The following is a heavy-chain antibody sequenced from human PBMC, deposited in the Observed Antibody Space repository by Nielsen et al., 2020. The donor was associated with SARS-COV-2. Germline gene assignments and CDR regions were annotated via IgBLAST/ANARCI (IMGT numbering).Heavy chain of an antibody. V-gene: IGHV3-20*04. D-gene: IGHD1-14*01. CDR2: INWNGGST. CDR3: ARDNPQAGPGYGMDV. J-gene: IGHJ6*02. Sequence: GGSLRLSCAASGFTFDDYGMSWVRQAPGKGLEWVSGINWNGGSTGYADSVKGRFTISRDNAKNTLYLQMNSLRAEDTAVYYCARDNPQAGPGYGMDVWGQGTTVTVSS. CDR1: GFTFDDYG.